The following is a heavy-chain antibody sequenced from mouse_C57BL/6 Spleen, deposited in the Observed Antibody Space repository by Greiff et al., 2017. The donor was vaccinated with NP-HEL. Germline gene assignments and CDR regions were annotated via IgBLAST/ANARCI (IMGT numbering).Heavy chain of an antibody. CDR1: GYTFTSYW. CDR2: IYPGSGST. D-gene: IGHD2-4*01. J-gene: IGHJ3*01. CDR3: ARYPYDYDVTFAY. V-gene: IGHV1-55*01. Sequence: QVQLQQPGAELVKPGASVKMSCKASGYTFTSYWITWVKQRPGQGLEWIGDIYPGSGSTNYNEKFKSKATLTVDTSSSTAYMQLSSLTSEDSAVYDCARYPYDYDVTFAYWGQGTLVTVSA.